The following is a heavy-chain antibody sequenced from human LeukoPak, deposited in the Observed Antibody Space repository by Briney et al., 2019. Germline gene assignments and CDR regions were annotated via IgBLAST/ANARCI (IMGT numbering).Heavy chain of an antibody. D-gene: IGHD3-22*01. J-gene: IGHJ4*02. CDR3: ARDREGPQNYYDSSGYYDY. CDR1: GFTFSDYY. V-gene: IGHV3-11*01. CDR2: ISSSGSTI. Sequence: GGSLRLSCAASGFTFSDYYMSWIRQAPGKGLEWVSYISSSGSTIYYADSVKGRFTISRDNAKNSLYLQMNSLRAEDTAVYYCARDREGPQNYYDSSGYYDYWGQGTLVTVSS.